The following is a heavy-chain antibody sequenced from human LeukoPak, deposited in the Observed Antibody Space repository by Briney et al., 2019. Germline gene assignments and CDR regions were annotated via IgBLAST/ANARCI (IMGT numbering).Heavy chain of an antibody. Sequence: GGSLRLSCAASGFSFSNYWMTWVRQAPGKGLEWVANIGQDGTGNHYVDSVKGRFTISRDNAKNSLYLQMNRLRADDTAAYYCARDLNYYATDYWGQGTLVTVSS. CDR2: IGQDGTGN. CDR1: GFSFSNYW. J-gene: IGHJ4*02. V-gene: IGHV3-7*01. D-gene: IGHD1-7*01. CDR3: ARDLNYYATDY.